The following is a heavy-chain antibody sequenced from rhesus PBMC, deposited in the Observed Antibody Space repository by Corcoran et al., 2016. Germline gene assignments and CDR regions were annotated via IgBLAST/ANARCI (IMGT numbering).Heavy chain of an antibody. Sequence: QVQLQESGPGLVKPSETLSLTCAVSGYSISSGYYWGWIRQPPGKGQDYIGYIIGSSGSTYYNPSLKSRVTISKDTSKNQFSLKLSSVTAADTAVYYCAREYYEDDYGYYYPFDYWGQGVLVTVSS. CDR3: AREYYEDDYGYYYPFDY. CDR1: GYSISSGYY. J-gene: IGHJ4*01. CDR2: IIGSSGST. V-gene: IGHV4-99*02. D-gene: IGHD3-9*01.